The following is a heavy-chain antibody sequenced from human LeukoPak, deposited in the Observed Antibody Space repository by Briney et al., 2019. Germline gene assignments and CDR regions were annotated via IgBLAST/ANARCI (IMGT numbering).Heavy chain of an antibody. D-gene: IGHD6-19*01. CDR2: INPNSGGT. CDR1: GYTFTGYY. J-gene: IGHJ1*01. Sequence: ASVKVSCKASGYTFTGYYMHWVRQAPGQGLEWMGWINPNSGGTNYAQKFQGRVTMTRDTPISTAYMELSRLRSDDTAVYYCARPQWLDHHPVTSDWGQGTLVTVSS. V-gene: IGHV1-2*02. CDR3: ARPQWLDHHPVTSD.